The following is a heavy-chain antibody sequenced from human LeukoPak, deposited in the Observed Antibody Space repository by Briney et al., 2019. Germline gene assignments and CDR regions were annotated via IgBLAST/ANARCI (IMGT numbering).Heavy chain of an antibody. V-gene: IGHV3-9*01. J-gene: IGHJ4*02. D-gene: IGHD6-19*01. CDR3: ARDRQWLEVD. CDR2: ISWNSGSI. Sequence: GGSLRLSCAASGFTFDDYAMHWVRQAPGKGLEWVSGISWNSGSIGYADSVKGRFTISRDNAKNSLYLQMNSLRAEDTAVYYCARDRQWLEVDWGQGTLVTVSS. CDR1: GFTFDDYA.